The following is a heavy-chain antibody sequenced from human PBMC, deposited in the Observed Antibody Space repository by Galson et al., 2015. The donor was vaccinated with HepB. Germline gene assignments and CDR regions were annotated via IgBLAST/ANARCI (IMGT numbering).Heavy chain of an antibody. V-gene: IGHV4-30-2*01. CDR3: VRSHGLF. CDR1: GGSVSSGGYL. CDR2: ISQSGTT. D-gene: IGHD4-17*01. Sequence: TLSLTCTVSGGSVSSGGYLWAWIRQPPGTGLEWIGYISQSGTTSYNTSLKSRLTISLDRSKNQFFLNLNSVTAADTAVYYCVRSHGLFWGQGTLVTVSS. J-gene: IGHJ4*02.